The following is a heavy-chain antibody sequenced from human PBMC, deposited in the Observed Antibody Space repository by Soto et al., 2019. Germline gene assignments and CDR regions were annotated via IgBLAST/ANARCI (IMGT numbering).Heavy chain of an antibody. V-gene: IGHV4-59*01. D-gene: IGHD1-20*01. CDR1: GGSITSYN. J-gene: IGHJ5*02. CDR3: ARRAVVAVTGSLDNWLDP. CDR2: VYNSGST. Sequence: SETLSLTCTVSGGSITSYNWNWLRQPPGKALEWIGYVYNSGSTNYNPSLKSRVTISVDTSKNQFSLKVNSVTAADTAVYYCARRAVVAVTGSLDNWLDPWGQGILVTV.